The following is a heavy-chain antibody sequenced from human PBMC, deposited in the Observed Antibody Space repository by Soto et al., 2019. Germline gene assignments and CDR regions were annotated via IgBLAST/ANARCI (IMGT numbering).Heavy chain of an antibody. CDR1: GGSCSGYY. J-gene: IGHJ4*02. D-gene: IGHD3-16*01. CDR2: INHSGST. Sequence: QVQLQQWGAGLLKPSETLSLTCAVYGGSCSGYYWSWIRQPPGKGLEWIGEINHSGSTNYNPSLKSRVTISVDTSKNQFSLKLSSVTAADTAVYYCASYTDPFDYWGQGTLVTVSS. V-gene: IGHV4-34*01. CDR3: ASYTDPFDY.